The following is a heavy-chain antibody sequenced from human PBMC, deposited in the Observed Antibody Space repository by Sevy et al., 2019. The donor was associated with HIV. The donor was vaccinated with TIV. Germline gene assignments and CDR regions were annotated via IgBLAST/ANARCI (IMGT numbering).Heavy chain of an antibody. J-gene: IGHJ6*02. Sequence: GGSLRLSCVDSGLTFSTYSMNWVRQAPGKGLEWVSSISNSSTYIYYADSVKGRFTISRDNAKKSLYLQMNSLRAEDTAVYYCARDRDGSGSSGGYGMDVWGQGTTVTVSS. CDR3: ARDRDGSGSSGGYGMDV. CDR1: GLTFSTYS. V-gene: IGHV3-21*01. CDR2: ISNSSTYI. D-gene: IGHD3-10*01.